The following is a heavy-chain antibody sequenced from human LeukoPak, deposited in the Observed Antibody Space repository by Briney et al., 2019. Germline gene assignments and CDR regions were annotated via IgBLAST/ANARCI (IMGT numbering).Heavy chain of an antibody. CDR1: GFTFSSYA. J-gene: IGHJ3*02. D-gene: IGHD3-22*01. Sequence: PGGSLRLSCAASGFTFSSYAMSWVRQAPGKGLEWVSAISGSGGSTYYADSVKGRFTISRDNSKNTLYLQMNSLRAEDTAVYYCAKGYYDSSGYSDDAFDIWGQGTMVTVSS. CDR2: ISGSGGST. CDR3: AKGYYDSSGYSDDAFDI. V-gene: IGHV3-23*01.